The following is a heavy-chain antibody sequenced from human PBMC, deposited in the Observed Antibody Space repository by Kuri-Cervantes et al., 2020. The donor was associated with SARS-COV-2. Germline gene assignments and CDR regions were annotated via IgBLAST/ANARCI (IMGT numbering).Heavy chain of an antibody. CDR2: IYYSGST. V-gene: IGHV4-61*01. CDR3: ARGRLYYDILTGYYTASWFDP. J-gene: IGHJ5*02. CDR1: GGSVSSGSYY. D-gene: IGHD3-9*01. Sequence: SETLSLTCTVSGGSVSSGSYYWSWIRQPPGKGLEWIGYIYYSGSTNYNPSLKSRVTISVDTSKNQFSLKLSSVTAADTAVYYCARGRLYYDILTGYYTASWFDPWGQGTLVTVSS.